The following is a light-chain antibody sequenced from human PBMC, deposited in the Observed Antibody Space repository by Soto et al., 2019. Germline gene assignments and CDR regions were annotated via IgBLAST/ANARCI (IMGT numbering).Light chain of an antibody. CDR1: QSVSSY. CDR2: DTS. CDR3: QQRSSWPYT. V-gene: IGKV3-11*01. Sequence: EIVLTQSPATLSLSPGERATLSCRASQSVSSYLAWYQQKPGQAPRLLLYDTSNRATGIPARFSGSGSGTDFTLTISSLEPEDFADYYCQQRSSWPYTFGQGTKLDIK. J-gene: IGKJ2*01.